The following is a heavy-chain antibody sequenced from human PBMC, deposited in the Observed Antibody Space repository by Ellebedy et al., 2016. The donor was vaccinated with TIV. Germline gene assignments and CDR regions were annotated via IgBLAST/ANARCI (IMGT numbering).Heavy chain of an antibody. D-gene: IGHD2-8*01. Sequence: SETLSLTCTVSGGSISSYYWSWIRQPPGKGLEWIGYIYYSGSTNYNPSLKSRVTVTVDTSKNQFSLKLTSMSAADTAVYYCAKWCGRNGENCKNAFEIWGQGTMVTVSS. J-gene: IGHJ3*02. CDR2: IYYSGST. V-gene: IGHV4-59*01. CDR3: AKWCGRNGENCKNAFEI. CDR1: GGSISSYY.